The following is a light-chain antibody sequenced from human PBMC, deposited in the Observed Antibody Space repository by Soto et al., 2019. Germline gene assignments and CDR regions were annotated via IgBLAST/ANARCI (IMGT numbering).Light chain of an antibody. CDR3: QQYYSSPYT. V-gene: IGKV4-1*01. J-gene: IGKJ2*01. CDR1: QSILYSSSSNNKNQ. Sequence: DIVMTQSPDSLAVSLGERATINCKSSQSILYSSSSNNKNQLAWYQQKPGQPPKLLIYWASTRESGVPDRFSGSGSGKDFTLTISSLQAEDVAVYYCQQYYSSPYTFGQGTKLEIK. CDR2: WAS.